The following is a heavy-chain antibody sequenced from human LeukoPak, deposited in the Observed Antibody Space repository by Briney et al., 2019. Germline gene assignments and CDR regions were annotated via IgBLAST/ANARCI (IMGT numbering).Heavy chain of an antibody. CDR1: GGSINSGSYY. CDR3: GRVLSGSYYGVDY. Sequence: SQTLSLTCTVSGGSINSGSYYWSWIRQPAGKGLEWIGRIYTSGSTNYNPSLKSRVTISVDTSKDQFSLKLSSVTAADTAVYYCGRVLSGSYYGVDYWGQGTLVTVSS. D-gene: IGHD1-26*01. CDR2: IYTSGST. J-gene: IGHJ4*02. V-gene: IGHV4-61*02.